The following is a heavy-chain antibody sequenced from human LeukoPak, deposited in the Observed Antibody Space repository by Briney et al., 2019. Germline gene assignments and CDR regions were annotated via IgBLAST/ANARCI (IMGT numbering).Heavy chain of an antibody. Sequence: PSETLSLTCTVSGGSISSYYWSWIRQPPGKGLEWIGYIYYSGSTNYNPSLKSRVTISVDTSKNQFSLKLSSVTAADTAVYYCARHILPYDSSGYYPGRYFDYWGQGTLVTVSS. CDR1: GGSISSYY. D-gene: IGHD3-22*01. J-gene: IGHJ4*02. CDR2: IYYSGST. CDR3: ARHILPYDSSGYYPGRYFDY. V-gene: IGHV4-59*08.